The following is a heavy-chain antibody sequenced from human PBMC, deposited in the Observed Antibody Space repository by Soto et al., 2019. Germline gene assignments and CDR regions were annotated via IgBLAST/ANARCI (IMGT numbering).Heavy chain of an antibody. D-gene: IGHD6-13*01. CDR3: TTEAAAPYNWFDP. CDR1: GFTFSSYG. Sequence: GGSLRLSCAASGFTFSSYGMHWVRQAPGKGLEWVAVISYDGSNKYYADSVKGRFTISRDNSKNTLYLQMNSLKTEDTAVYYCTTEAAAPYNWFDPWGQGTLVTVSS. J-gene: IGHJ5*02. CDR2: ISYDGSNK. V-gene: IGHV3-30*03.